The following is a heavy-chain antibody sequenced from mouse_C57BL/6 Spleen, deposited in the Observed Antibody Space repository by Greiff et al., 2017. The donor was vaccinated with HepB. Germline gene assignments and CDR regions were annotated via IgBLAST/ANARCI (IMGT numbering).Heavy chain of an antibody. CDR2: ISRGSSTI. CDR3: ARDLVSAGSWFAY. CDR1: GFTFSDYG. V-gene: IGHV5-17*01. D-gene: IGHD2-10*02. Sequence: VHLVESGADLVKPGGSLKLSCAASGFTFSDYGMHWVRQTPDKGLEWFAYISRGSSTIYYADTVKGRFTISRDNSKNTLFLQMSSLRSEDTAVYYCARDLVSAGSWFAYWGQGTLVTVSA. J-gene: IGHJ3*01.